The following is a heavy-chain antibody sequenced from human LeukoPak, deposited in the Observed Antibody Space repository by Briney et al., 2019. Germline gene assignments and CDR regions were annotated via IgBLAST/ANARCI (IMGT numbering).Heavy chain of an antibody. J-gene: IGHJ4*02. Sequence: PGGSLRLSCATSGFIFSNYAVNWVRQAPGKGLEWVSIISGSGDTTYYADSVKGRFTISRDNSKNTLYLQMNSLRAEDTALYYCARDPGDIVVAGTFDYWGQGTLVTVSS. D-gene: IGHD6-19*01. CDR3: ARDPGDIVVAGTFDY. V-gene: IGHV3-23*01. CDR2: ISGSGDTT. CDR1: GFIFSNYA.